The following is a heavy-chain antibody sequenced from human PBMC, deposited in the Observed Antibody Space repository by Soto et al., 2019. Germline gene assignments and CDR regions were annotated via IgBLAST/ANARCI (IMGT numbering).Heavy chain of an antibody. D-gene: IGHD3-10*01. CDR1: GYTFTSYG. Sequence: ASVKVSCKASGYTFTSYGISWVRQAPGQGLEWMGWISAYNGNTNYAQKLQGRVTMTTDTSTSTAYMELRSLISDDTAVYYCARPWDDYYGSGSYYPFDYWGQGTLVTVSS. J-gene: IGHJ4*02. V-gene: IGHV1-18*01. CDR3: ARPWDDYYGSGSYYPFDY. CDR2: ISAYNGNT.